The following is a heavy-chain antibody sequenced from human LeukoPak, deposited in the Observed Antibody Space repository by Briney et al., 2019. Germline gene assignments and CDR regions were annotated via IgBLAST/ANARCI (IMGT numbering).Heavy chain of an antibody. V-gene: IGHV1-2*02. J-gene: IGHJ4*02. CDR3: ARIDFIAAAGTYYFDY. Sequence: ASVKVSCKASGYTFTSYYMHWVRQAPGQGLEWMGWINPNSGGTNYAQKFQGRVTMTRDTSISTAYMELSRLRSDDTAVYYCARIDFIAAAGTYYFDYWGQGTLVTVSS. D-gene: IGHD6-13*01. CDR1: GYTFTSYY. CDR2: INPNSGGT.